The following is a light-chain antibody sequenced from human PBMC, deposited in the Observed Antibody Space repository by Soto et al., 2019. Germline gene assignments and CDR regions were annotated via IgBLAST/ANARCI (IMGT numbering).Light chain of an antibody. CDR1: SSNIGAGYD. V-gene: IGLV1-40*01. Sequence: QLVLTQPPSVSGAPGQRVTISCTGSSSNIGAGYDVHWYQQLPGTAPKLLIYVNSNRPSGVPDRFSGSKSGTSASLAITGLQAEDEADYYCQSYDSSLKVVFGGGTKLTVL. J-gene: IGLJ2*01. CDR3: QSYDSSLKVV. CDR2: VNS.